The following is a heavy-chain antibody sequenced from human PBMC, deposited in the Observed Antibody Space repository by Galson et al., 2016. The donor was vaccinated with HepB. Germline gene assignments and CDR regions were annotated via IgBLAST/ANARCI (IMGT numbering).Heavy chain of an antibody. V-gene: IGHV3-9*01. CDR1: GFTFGDFA. Sequence: SLRLSCAASGFTFGDFAIHWVRQAPGKGLGWVSGISWNSGRLTYTDSVKGRFTISRDNAKNSLYLQMDSLRPDDTAFYYCAKATSGSAYGSRYFQHWGQGTLVTVSS. J-gene: IGHJ1*01. CDR2: ISWNSGRL. CDR3: AKATSGSAYGSRYFQH. D-gene: IGHD4-17*01.